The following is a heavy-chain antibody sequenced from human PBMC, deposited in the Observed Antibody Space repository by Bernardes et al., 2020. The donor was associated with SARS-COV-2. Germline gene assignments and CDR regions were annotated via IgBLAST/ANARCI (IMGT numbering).Heavy chain of an antibody. Sequence: PGGSLRLSCAASGFTFSSYGMHWVRQAPGKGLEWVAVIWYDGIKKYYADSVKGRFTIARDSSKNTLHLQMDSLRVEDTAVYYCARDHCNSDTCSSPYDLWGQGTLVTVSS. J-gene: IGHJ5*02. CDR2: IWYDGIKK. CDR1: GFTFSSYG. D-gene: IGHD2-2*01. CDR3: ARDHCNSDTCSSPYDL. V-gene: IGHV3-33*01.